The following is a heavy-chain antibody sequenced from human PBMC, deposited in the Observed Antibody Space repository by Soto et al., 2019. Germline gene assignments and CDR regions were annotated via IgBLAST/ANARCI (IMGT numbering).Heavy chain of an antibody. V-gene: IGHV1-46*01. CDR3: AISGWYVGAYGY. CDR2: INPSGGST. Sequence: ASVKVSCKASGYTFTSYGISWVRQAPGQGLEWMGIINPSGGSTSYAQKFQGRVTMTRDTSISTAYMELSRLRSDDTAVYYCAISGWYVGAYGYWGQGTLVTVSS. CDR1: GYTFTSYG. J-gene: IGHJ4*02. D-gene: IGHD6-19*01.